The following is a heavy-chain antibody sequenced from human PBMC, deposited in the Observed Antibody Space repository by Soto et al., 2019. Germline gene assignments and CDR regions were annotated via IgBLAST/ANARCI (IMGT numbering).Heavy chain of an antibody. D-gene: IGHD6-13*01. V-gene: IGHV3-74*01. J-gene: IGHJ4*02. CDR2: IDTSGSST. CDR1: GFIVTNFW. Sequence: GGSLRMCCEASGFIVTNFWMHWVRQVPGKGLVWVSRIDTSGSSTSYAGSVKGRFTISRDNAKNTVSLQMNSLRAEDTGVYYCAKDSWYFDLWSQGSLVTVSS. CDR3: AKDSWYFDL.